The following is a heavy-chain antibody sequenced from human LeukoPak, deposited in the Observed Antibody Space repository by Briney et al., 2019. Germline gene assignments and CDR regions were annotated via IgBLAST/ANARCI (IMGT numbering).Heavy chain of an antibody. J-gene: IGHJ6*03. V-gene: IGHV4-4*07. CDR2: LYTTGTT. Sequence: SETLSLTCTVSGGSISSYHWSWIRQPAGKGLKWIGRLYTTGTTNYNPSLKSRVTMSVDTSKNQFSLKLSSVTAADTAVYYCARGYYDSRYYNFYMGVWGKGTTVTVSS. CDR3: ARGYYDSRYYNFYMGV. D-gene: IGHD3-22*01. CDR1: GGSISSYH.